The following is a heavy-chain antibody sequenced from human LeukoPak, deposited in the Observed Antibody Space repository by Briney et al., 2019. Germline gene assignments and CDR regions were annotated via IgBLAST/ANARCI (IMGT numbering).Heavy chain of an antibody. D-gene: IGHD3-16*01. V-gene: IGHV3-23*01. J-gene: IGHJ3*02. Sequence: GGSLRLSCEASGFTFSPYGMSWVRQGPGKGLEWVSGISARGGETDYADFVEGRFTISRDNSKNTLYLQMNSLRAEDTAVYYCAKDLKGLYDYVRGSYAIDIWGHGTLVTVSS. CDR1: GFTFSPYG. CDR2: ISARGGET. CDR3: AKDLKGLYDYVRGSYAIDI.